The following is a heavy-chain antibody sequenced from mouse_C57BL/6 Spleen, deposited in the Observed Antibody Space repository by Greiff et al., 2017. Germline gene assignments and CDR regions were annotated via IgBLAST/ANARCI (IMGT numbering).Heavy chain of an antibody. CDR2: IDPETGGT. D-gene: IGHD2-12*01. Sequence: VQLQQSGAELVRPGASVTLSCKASGYTFTDYEMHWVKQTPVHGLEWIGAIDPETGGTAYNQKFKGKAILTADKSSSTAYMELRSLTSEDSAVYYFTSRFCHYNYYEGAMDYWGQGTSVTVSS. CDR3: TSRFCHYNYYEGAMDY. CDR1: GYTFTDYE. J-gene: IGHJ4*01. V-gene: IGHV1-15*01.